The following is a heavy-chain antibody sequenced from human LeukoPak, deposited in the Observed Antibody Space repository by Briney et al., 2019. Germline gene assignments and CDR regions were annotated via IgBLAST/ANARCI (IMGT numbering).Heavy chain of an antibody. Sequence: PSETLSLTCTVSGGSISSGGYYWSWIRQHPGKGLEWIGYIYYSGSTYYNPSLKSRVTISVDTSKNQFSLKLSSVTAADTAVYYCARAVNIRWFGELSRDGLIDYWGQGTLVTVSS. CDR1: GGSISSGGYY. CDR3: ARAVNIRWFGELSRDGLIDY. D-gene: IGHD3-10*01. J-gene: IGHJ4*02. CDR2: IYYSGST. V-gene: IGHV4-31*03.